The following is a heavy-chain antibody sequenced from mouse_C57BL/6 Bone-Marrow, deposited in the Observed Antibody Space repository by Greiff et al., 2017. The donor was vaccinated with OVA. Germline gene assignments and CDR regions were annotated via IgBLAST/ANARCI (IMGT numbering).Heavy chain of an antibody. CDR2: IYPYNGVS. CDR3: ARNYYGNYGWYFDV. Sequence: EVQLQQSGPELVKPGASVKISCKASGYSFTGYYMHWVEQSHGNILDWIGYIYPYNGVSSYNQKFKGKATLTVDTSSSTAYMELNSLTSEDSAVYYCARNYYGNYGWYFDVWGTGTTVTVSS. V-gene: IGHV1-31*01. CDR1: GYSFTGYY. J-gene: IGHJ1*03. D-gene: IGHD2-1*01.